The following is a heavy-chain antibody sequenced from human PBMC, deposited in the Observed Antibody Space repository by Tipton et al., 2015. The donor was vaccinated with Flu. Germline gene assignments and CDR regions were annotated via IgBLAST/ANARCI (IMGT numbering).Heavy chain of an antibody. CDR1: GGSFDVYP. D-gene: IGHD3-3*01. Sequence: TLSLTCAVPGGSFDVYPLNWIRQSPGKGLEWVGEITNDGTTNYNPSLKSRVSISVDTSKNQISLNLSSVTAADTGVYFCARALRTGRFLTHWGQGTLVTVSS. V-gene: IGHV4-34*01. CDR3: ARALRTGRFLTH. CDR2: ITNDGTT. J-gene: IGHJ4*02.